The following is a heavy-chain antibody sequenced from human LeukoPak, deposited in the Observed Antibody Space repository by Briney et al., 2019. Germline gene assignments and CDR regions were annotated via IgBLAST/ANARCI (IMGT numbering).Heavy chain of an antibody. Sequence: GASVKVSCKASGCTFSRFGISWVRQAPGQGLEWMGWISTYNGNTNQAQKFQGRLTMTTDTSTTTAYMEVRSLISDDTAVYYCARDRAAEKEGFRSDWSFDYWGQGTLVTVSS. J-gene: IGHJ4*02. V-gene: IGHV1-18*01. CDR2: ISTYNGNT. CDR1: GCTFSRFG. CDR3: ARDRAAEKEGFRSDWSFDY. D-gene: IGHD6-19*01.